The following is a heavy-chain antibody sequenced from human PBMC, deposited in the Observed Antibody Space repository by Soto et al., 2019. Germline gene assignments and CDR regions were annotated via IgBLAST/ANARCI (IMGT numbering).Heavy chain of an antibody. J-gene: IGHJ4*02. Sequence: PSATLSLTSPVSGGSISSSIYYWGWIREPPGKGLDWFGSIYYSGSTYYNTSLKTRVTIPVDTSKNHISLKLSSVTATDAAVYYSATQLIYGKARGHFYYWGQGTLITVS. V-gene: IGHV4-39*02. D-gene: IGHD2-2*01. CDR1: GGSISSSIYY. CDR2: IYYSGST. CDR3: ATQLIYGKARGHFYY.